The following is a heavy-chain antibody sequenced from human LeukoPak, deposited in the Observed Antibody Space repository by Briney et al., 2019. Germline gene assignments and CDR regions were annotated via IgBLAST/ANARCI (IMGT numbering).Heavy chain of an antibody. J-gene: IGHJ4*02. CDR3: GVIAFGRFDY. D-gene: IGHD3-16*01. CDR2: ISGSGGST. Sequence: GGSLSLSCAASGFTFCSYAMSWVRQAPGKGMEWVSAISGSGGSTYYADSVRGRFTISRDNSKNTLYLQMNSLRAEDTAVYYCGVIAFGRFDYWGQGTLVTVSS. V-gene: IGHV3-23*01. CDR1: GFTFCSYA.